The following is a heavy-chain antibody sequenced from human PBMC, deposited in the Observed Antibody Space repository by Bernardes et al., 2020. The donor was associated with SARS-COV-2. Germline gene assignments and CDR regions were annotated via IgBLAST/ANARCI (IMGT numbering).Heavy chain of an antibody. J-gene: IGHJ4*02. CDR3: AKSPTPYYYDSSGYYYFDYFDS. CDR1: GFTFRSCA. Sequence: WGSLRLSCAVSGFTFRSCAMSWFPQSPGKALQSFTTSSGSGGIPYYAHSVEGRFTTFRDNSKNTLYLQMTSLRAEDTAVYYCAKSPTPYYYDSSGYYYFDYFDSWGQGTLVTVSS. V-gene: IGHV3-23*01. CDR2: SSGSGGIP. D-gene: IGHD3-22*01.